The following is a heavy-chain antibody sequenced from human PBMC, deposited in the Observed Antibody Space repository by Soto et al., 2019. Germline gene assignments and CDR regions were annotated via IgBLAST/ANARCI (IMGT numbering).Heavy chain of an antibody. CDR3: ARAAYMYAYREFDS. J-gene: IGHJ4*02. V-gene: IGHV4-34*02. D-gene: IGHD2-8*01. Sequence: QVQLQQWGAGLLKPSETLSLSCAVYGGSFSGYYWSWIRQPPGKGLEWIGEISHSGTTNYNSSLKSRVTISVATSKNQFSLKVTSVTAADTAIYFCARAAYMYAYREFDSWGQGTLVTVSS. CDR1: GGSFSGYY. CDR2: ISHSGTT.